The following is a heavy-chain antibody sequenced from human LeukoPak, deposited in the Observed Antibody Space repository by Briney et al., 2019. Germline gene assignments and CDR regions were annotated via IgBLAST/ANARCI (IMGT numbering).Heavy chain of an antibody. CDR3: ARAYSGSYDY. D-gene: IGHD1-26*01. Sequence: SETLSLTCTVSGGSISSYYWSWIRQPPGKGLEWIGYIYYSGSTNYNPSLKSRVTISVDTSKNQFSLKLSSVTAADTAVYYCARAYSGSYDYWGQGTLVTASS. CDR1: GGSISSYY. V-gene: IGHV4-59*01. J-gene: IGHJ4*02. CDR2: IYYSGST.